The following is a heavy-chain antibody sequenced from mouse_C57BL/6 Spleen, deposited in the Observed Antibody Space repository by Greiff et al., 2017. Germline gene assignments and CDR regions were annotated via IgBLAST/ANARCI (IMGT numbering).Heavy chain of an antibody. D-gene: IGHD4-1*01. CDR2: IDPSDSAT. J-gene: IGHJ2*01. Sequence: QVQLQQPGAELVRPGSSVKLSCKASGYTFTSYWMHWVKQRPIQGLEWIGNIDPSDSATHYNQKFKDKATLTVDKSSSTAYMQLSSLTSEDSAVYYCAREGLGYYFDYWGQGTTLTVSS. V-gene: IGHV1-52*01. CDR1: GYTFTSYW. CDR3: AREGLGYYFDY.